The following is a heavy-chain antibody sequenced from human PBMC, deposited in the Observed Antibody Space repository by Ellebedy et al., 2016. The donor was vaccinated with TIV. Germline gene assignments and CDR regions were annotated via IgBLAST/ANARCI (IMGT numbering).Heavy chain of an antibody. D-gene: IGHD6-6*01. J-gene: IGHJ3*01. CDR1: GFTFSTYW. CDR2: IYTDVTTT. CDR3: AKGPPKLLDL. Sequence: GGSLRLSXAASGFTFSTYWMHWVRHAPGKGLVWVSRIYTDVTTTSYAEFVKGRFIISRDNAKNTVYLQMNSLRAEDTAVYYCAKGPPKLLDLWGQGTMVTVSS. V-gene: IGHV3-74*01.